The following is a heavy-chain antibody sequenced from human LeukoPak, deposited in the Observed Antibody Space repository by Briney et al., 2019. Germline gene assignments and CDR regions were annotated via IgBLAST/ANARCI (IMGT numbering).Heavy chain of an antibody. V-gene: IGHV4-59*01. CDR2: IYYSGTTST. Sequence: SETLSLTCTVSGDPIGYFYWNWIRQPPGKALEWIGHIYYSGTTSTNYNPSLKSRVTMSVDRFNNHFPLRLSSVTAADTAIYYCARSDYIWGSYRYWGQGTLVTVSS. CDR1: GDPIGYFY. J-gene: IGHJ4*02. D-gene: IGHD3-16*02. CDR3: ARSDYIWGSYRY.